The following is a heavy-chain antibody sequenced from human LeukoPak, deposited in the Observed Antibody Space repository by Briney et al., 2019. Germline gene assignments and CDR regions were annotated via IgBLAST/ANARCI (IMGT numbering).Heavy chain of an antibody. Sequence: SETLSLTCTVSGGSISSYYWSWIRQPAGKGLEWIGRIYTSGSTNYNPSLKSRVTMSVDTSKNQFSLKLSSVTAADTAVYYCARRRYCSSTSCPYYFDYWGQGTLVTVSS. CDR2: IYTSGST. J-gene: IGHJ4*02. V-gene: IGHV4-4*07. CDR1: GGSISSYY. D-gene: IGHD2-2*01. CDR3: ARRRYCSSTSCPYYFDY.